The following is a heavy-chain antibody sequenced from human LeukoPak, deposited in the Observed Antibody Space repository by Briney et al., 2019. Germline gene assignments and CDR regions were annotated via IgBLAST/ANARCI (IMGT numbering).Heavy chain of an antibody. Sequence: GGSLRLSCAASGFTVSSNYMSWVRQAPGKGLEWVSVIYSGGSTYYADSVKGRFTISRVNSKNTLYLQMNSLRVEGTAIYYCAKSYSSAWWGLFSYWGQGALVTVSS. V-gene: IGHV3-53*01. CDR1: GFTVSSNY. J-gene: IGHJ4*02. D-gene: IGHD6-19*01. CDR3: AKSYSSAWWGLFSY. CDR2: IYSGGST.